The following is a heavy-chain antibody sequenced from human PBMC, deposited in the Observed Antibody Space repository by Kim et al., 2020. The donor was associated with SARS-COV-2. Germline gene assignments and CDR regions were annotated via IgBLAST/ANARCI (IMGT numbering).Heavy chain of an antibody. Sequence: SETLSLTCTVSGGSISSYYWSWIRQPPGKGLEWIGYIYYSGSTNYNPSLKSRVTISVDTSKNQFSLKLSSVTAADTAVYYCARIDHDGSYSYYYYGMDVWGQGTTVTVSS. CDR1: GGSISSYY. D-gene: IGHD1-26*01. J-gene: IGHJ6*02. V-gene: IGHV4-59*01. CDR2: IYYSGST. CDR3: ARIDHDGSYSYYYYGMDV.